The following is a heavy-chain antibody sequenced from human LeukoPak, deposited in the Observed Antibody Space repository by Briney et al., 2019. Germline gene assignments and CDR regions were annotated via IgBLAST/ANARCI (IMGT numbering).Heavy chain of an antibody. J-gene: IGHJ4*02. CDR3: ARSVVTQPYYFDY. D-gene: IGHD3-22*01. Sequence: ASVKVSCKASGYTFTSYYMHWVRQAPGQGLEWMGIINPSGGSTSYAQKFQGRVTMTRDMSTSTVYMELSSLRSDDTAVYYCARSVVTQPYYFDYWGQGTLVTVSS. V-gene: IGHV1-46*01. CDR2: INPSGGST. CDR1: GYTFTSYY.